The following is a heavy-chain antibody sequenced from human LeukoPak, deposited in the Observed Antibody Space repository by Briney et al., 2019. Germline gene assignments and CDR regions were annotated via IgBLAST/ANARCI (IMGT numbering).Heavy chain of an antibody. D-gene: IGHD5-18*01. CDR2: INPSGGST. J-gene: IGHJ4*02. CDR1: GYTFTSYY. V-gene: IGHV1-46*01. Sequence: ASVEVPCKASGYTFTSYYMHWVRQAPGQGLEWMGIINPSGGSTSYAQKFQGRVTMTRDMSTSTVYMELSSLRSEDTAVYYCASAPNLYTAMAYYFDYWGQGTLVTVSS. CDR3: ASAPNLYTAMAYYFDY.